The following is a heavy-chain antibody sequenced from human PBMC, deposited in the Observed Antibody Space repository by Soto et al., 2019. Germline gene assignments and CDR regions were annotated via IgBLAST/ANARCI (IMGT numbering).Heavy chain of an antibody. CDR1: GYSFTSYW. Sequence: PGESLKISCKGSGYSFTSYWIGWVRQMPGKGLEWMGIIYPGDSDTRYSPSFQGQVTISADKSISTAYLQWSSLKASDTAMYYCARQVNSGWLNDAFDIWGQGTMVTVS. V-gene: IGHV5-51*01. J-gene: IGHJ3*02. D-gene: IGHD6-19*01. CDR2: IYPGDSDT. CDR3: ARQVNSGWLNDAFDI.